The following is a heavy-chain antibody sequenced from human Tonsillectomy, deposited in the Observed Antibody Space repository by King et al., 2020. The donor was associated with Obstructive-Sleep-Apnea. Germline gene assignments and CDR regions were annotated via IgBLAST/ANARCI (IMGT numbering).Heavy chain of an antibody. D-gene: IGHD7-27*01. CDR1: GFSFTYFS. CDR2: LGQGNG. Sequence: VQLVESGGGLVQPGGSLTLSCEASGFSFTYFSLNWVRQAPGKGLEGVAYLGQGNGDYAESVRGRFTISRDNAQNSLFLQMNSLRAEDTGLYFCVRDLNWAFDYWGQGILVTVSS. V-gene: IGHV3-48*04. J-gene: IGHJ4*02. CDR3: VRDLNWAFDY.